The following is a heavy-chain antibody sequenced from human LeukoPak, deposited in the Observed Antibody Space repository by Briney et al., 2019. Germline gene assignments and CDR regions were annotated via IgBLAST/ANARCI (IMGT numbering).Heavy chain of an antibody. J-gene: IGHJ4*02. Sequence: SVKVSCKASGYTFARHGISWVRQAPGQGLEWMGGIIPIFGTANYAQKFQGRVTITTDESTSTAYMELSSLRSEDTAVYYCARCLYYYDSSGYHIPQGGGYYFDYWGQGTLVTVSS. D-gene: IGHD3-22*01. CDR2: IIPIFGTA. CDR3: ARCLYYYDSSGYHIPQGGGYYFDY. V-gene: IGHV1-69*05. CDR1: GYTFARHG.